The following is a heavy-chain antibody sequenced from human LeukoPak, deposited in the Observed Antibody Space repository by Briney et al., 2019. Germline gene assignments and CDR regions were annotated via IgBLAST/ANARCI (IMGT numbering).Heavy chain of an antibody. J-gene: IGHJ4*02. D-gene: IGHD6-13*01. CDR2: IYSGGNT. CDR3: ARDSGAAAAKGIDY. V-gene: IGHV3-53*01. Sequence: GGSLRLSCTASGFTVSSNYMSRVRQAPGKGLEWVSVIYSGGNTYYADSVKGRFTISRDNSKNTLYLQMNSLRAEDTAVYYCARDSGAAAAKGIDYWGQGTLVTVSS. CDR1: GFTVSSNY.